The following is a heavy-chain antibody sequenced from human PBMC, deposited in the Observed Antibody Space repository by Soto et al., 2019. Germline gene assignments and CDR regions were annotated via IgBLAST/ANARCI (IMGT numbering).Heavy chain of an antibody. Sequence: QVQLVESGGGVVHPGRSLRLSCAVSGFTFRNFGMHWVRQAPGKGLEWVAVISYDGSEKYYAESVKGRFTVFRDNYKNTLSLQMNSLRSDDTAVYYCVKDSSPGGYFDYWGQGTLVTVSS. J-gene: IGHJ4*02. CDR1: GFTFRNFG. D-gene: IGHD2-15*01. CDR3: VKDSSPGGYFDY. V-gene: IGHV3-30*18. CDR2: ISYDGSEK.